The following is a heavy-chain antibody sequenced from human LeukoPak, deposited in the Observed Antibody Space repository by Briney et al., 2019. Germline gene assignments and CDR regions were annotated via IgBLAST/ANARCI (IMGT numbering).Heavy chain of an antibody. CDR2: INHSGST. J-gene: IGHJ6*03. CDR1: GGSFSGYY. V-gene: IGHV4-34*01. Sequence: PETLSLTCAVYGGSFSGYYWSWIRQPPGKGLEWIGEINHSGSTNYNPSLKSRVTISVDTSKNQFSLKLSSVTAADTAVYYCARTYYYYYYMDVWGKGTTVTVSS. CDR3: ARTYYYYYYMDV.